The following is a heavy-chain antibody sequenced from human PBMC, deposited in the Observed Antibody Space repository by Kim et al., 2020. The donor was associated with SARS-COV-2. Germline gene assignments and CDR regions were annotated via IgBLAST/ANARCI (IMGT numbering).Heavy chain of an antibody. Sequence: ASVKVFCKASGYTFTNYYMHWVRQAPGQGLEWMGIINPGGGSTTYAQKFQGRVTVTRDTSTTTVYMELSSLRYEDTAVYYCGRDGPRLHYDFWSGYYCDYWGQGTLVTVSS. D-gene: IGHD3-3*01. V-gene: IGHV1-46*01. J-gene: IGHJ4*02. CDR2: INPGGGST. CDR3: GRDGPRLHYDFWSGYYCDY. CDR1: GYTFTNYY.